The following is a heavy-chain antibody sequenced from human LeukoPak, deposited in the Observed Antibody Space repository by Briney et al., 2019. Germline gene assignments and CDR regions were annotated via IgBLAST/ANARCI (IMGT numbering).Heavy chain of an antibody. CDR1: GGSISSSSYY. CDR3: ARDSGGYSNCCFDY. J-gene: IGHJ4*02. CDR2: IYYSGST. D-gene: IGHD4-11*01. Sequence: SETLSLTCTVSGGSISSSSYYWGWIRQPPGKGLEWIGSIYYSGSTYYNPSLKSRVTISVDTSKNQFSLKLSSVTAADTAVYYCARDSGGYSNCCFDYWGQGTLVTVSS. V-gene: IGHV4-39*02.